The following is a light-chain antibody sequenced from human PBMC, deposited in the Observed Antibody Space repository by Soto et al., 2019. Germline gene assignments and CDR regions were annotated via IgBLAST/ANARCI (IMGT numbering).Light chain of an antibody. J-gene: IGKJ2*01. CDR3: QQYHNWPPQYT. Sequence: EIVMTQSPATLSVSPGERATLSCRASQTVASNLAWYQQKPGQAPRLLIHGASTRATGVPVRFSGSRSGTELTLTISSLQSEDFAVYYCQQYHNWPPQYTFGQGTKLQIK. CDR1: QTVASN. V-gene: IGKV3-15*01. CDR2: GAS.